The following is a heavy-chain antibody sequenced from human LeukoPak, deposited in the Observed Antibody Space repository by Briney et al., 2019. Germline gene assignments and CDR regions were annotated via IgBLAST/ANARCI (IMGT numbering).Heavy chain of an antibody. Sequence: GGSLRLSCAASGFPFSTYAMSWVRQAPGKGLEWVSAISDSGGTIDYADSVKGRFTISRDNSKSALYLQMNSLRAEDTAVYYCAKAYYRSGYYSDYWGQGTLVTVSS. D-gene: IGHD3-22*01. CDR1: GFPFSTYA. CDR3: AKAYYRSGYYSDY. J-gene: IGHJ4*02. CDR2: ISDSGGTI. V-gene: IGHV3-23*01.